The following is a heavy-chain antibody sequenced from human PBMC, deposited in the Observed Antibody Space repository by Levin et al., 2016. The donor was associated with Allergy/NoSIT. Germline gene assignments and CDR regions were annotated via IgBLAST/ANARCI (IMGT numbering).Heavy chain of an antibody. CDR3: ARIRGSSSPGWYYYGMDV. V-gene: IGHV2-26*01. J-gene: IGHJ6*02. CDR2: IFSNDEK. D-gene: IGHD6-13*01. Sequence: WIRQPPGKALEWLAHIFSNDEKSYSTSLKSRFTISKDTSKSQVVLTMTNMDPVDTATYYCARIRGSSSPGWYYYGMDVWGQGTTVTVSS.